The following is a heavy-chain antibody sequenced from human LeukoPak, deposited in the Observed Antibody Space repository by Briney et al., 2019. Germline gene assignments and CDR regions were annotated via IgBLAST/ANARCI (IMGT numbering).Heavy chain of an antibody. CDR2: ISGSGGST. J-gene: IGHJ4*02. V-gene: IGHV3-23*01. CDR3: AKGRLYYYGSESYLDY. Sequence: GGSLRLSCAASGFTFSSYAMSWVRQAPGKGLEWVSAISGSGGSTYYADSVKGRFTISRDNSKNTLYLQMNSLRAEDTAVYYCAKGRLYYYGSESYLDYWGQGTLVTVSS. D-gene: IGHD3-10*01. CDR1: GFTFSSYA.